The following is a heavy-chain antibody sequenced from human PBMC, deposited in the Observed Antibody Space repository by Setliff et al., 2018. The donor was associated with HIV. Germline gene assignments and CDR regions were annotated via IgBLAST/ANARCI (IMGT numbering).Heavy chain of an antibody. Sequence: TSETLSLTCTVSGGSISSYYWSWIRQPAGRGLEWIGRVHNSAGSNYNPSLKSRVTMSVDTSKNQFSVRLSSVSAADTAVYFCARHVARFDYDTGGYYVSHFDYWGQGTQVTVSS. V-gene: IGHV4-4*07. CDR2: VHNSAGS. J-gene: IGHJ4*02. CDR3: ARHVARFDYDTGGYYVSHFDY. CDR1: GGSISSYY. D-gene: IGHD3-22*01.